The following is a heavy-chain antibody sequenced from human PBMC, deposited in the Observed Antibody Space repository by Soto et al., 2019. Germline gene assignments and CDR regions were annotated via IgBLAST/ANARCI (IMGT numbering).Heavy chain of an antibody. V-gene: IGHV2-26*01. J-gene: IGHJ5*02. CDR2: IFSNDDK. D-gene: IGHD2-2*01. CDR3: ALIKDCSRTDCFLASCDP. Sequence: QVTLKESGPVLVKPTETLTLTCSVSGLSLSNAKVGVSWIRQPPGKALEWLAHIFSNDDKSYSTSLDRRLTISKDTSKSQVVLTMTNLDPVDSGTYYCALIKDCSRTDCFLASCDPWGQGTLVTVSS. CDR1: GLSLSNAKVG.